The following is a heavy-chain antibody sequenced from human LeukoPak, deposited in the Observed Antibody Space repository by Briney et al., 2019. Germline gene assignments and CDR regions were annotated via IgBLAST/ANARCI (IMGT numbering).Heavy chain of an antibody. Sequence: SETLLLTFAVYGGSFSGYYWSWIPQPPGKGLEWIGEINHSGSTNYNPSLKRRVTIPVDTSPNQFSLKLSSVPAADPAVYYCARGENRIWFGELFYPRPGGYFDYWGQGPLVTVSS. J-gene: IGHJ4*02. CDR3: ARGENRIWFGELFYPRPGGYFDY. CDR2: INHSGST. CDR1: GGSFSGYY. V-gene: IGHV4-34*01. D-gene: IGHD3-10*01.